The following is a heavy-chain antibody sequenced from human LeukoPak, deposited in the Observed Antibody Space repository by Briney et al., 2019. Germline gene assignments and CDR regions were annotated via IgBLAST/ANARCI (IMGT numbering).Heavy chain of an antibody. J-gene: IGHJ4*02. D-gene: IGHD3-10*01. V-gene: IGHV1-18*01. CDR2: ISAYNGNT. CDR1: GYTFTSYG. CDR3: ASSMVRGVSTPPDY. Sequence: GASVKVSCKASGYTFTSYGISWVRQAPGQGLEWMGWISAYNGNTNYAQKLQGRVTMTTDTSTSTAYMELRSLRSEDTAVYYCASSMVRGVSTPPDYWGQGTLVTVSS.